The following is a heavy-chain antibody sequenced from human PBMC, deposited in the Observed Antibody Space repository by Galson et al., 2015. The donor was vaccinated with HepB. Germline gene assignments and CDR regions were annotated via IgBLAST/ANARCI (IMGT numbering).Heavy chain of an antibody. CDR2: VSYDGINK. CDR3: ARGRNYYDSTGSYDH. V-gene: IGHV3-30*03. D-gene: IGHD3-22*01. J-gene: IGHJ4*02. Sequence: SLRLSCAASGFSFSSYGMHWVRQAPGTGLEWVAAVSYDGINKYYSDSLKGRFTISRDNSKNTLYLQMNSPRVEDTAVYYCARGRNYYDSTGSYDHWGQGTLGTVSS. CDR1: GFSFSSYG.